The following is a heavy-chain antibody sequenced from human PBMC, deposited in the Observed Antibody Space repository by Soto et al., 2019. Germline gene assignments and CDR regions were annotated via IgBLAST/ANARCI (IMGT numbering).Heavy chain of an antibody. CDR1: GYIFTNYW. J-gene: IGHJ4*01. Sequence: PXESLTICFPGSGYIFTNYWMGLVRQMPGKGLEWMGIIYPGDSDTRYSPSFQGQVTISADKSISTAYLQWSSLKASDTAMYYCARLAKIFDFDNWGHGTLVTVYS. D-gene: IGHD3-9*01. CDR3: ARLAKIFDFDN. CDR2: IYPGDSDT. V-gene: IGHV5-51*01.